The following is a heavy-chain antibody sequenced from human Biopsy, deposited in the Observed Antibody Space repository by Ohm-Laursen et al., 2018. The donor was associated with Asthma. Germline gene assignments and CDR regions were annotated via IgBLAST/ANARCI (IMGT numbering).Heavy chain of an antibody. CDR3: ARHLSPGYHHYAMDV. CDR1: GFTFSDSY. J-gene: IGHJ6*02. D-gene: IGHD3-16*02. Sequence: GSLRLSCSASGFTFSDSYMSWIRQAPGKGLEWISYIGSTRLYTNSADSVKGRSSISRDNAKNSLYLHMNSLRAEDTAVYYCARHLSPGYHHYAMDVWGQGTTVTVSS. CDR2: IGSTRLYT. V-gene: IGHV3-11*06.